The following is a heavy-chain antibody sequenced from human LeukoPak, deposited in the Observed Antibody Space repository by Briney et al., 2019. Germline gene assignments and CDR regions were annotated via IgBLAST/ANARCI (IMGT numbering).Heavy chain of an antibody. Sequence: APVKVSCKASGYTFTNFYMHWVRQAPGQGLEWMGIINPRGGSASSAQKFQGRVTVTRDTSTSTVYMELSSLRSEDTAVYYCARDYHGSGSLTTFDYWGQGTLVTVSS. CDR1: GYTFTNFY. V-gene: IGHV1-46*01. J-gene: IGHJ4*02. D-gene: IGHD3-10*01. CDR3: ARDYHGSGSLTTFDY. CDR2: INPRGGSA.